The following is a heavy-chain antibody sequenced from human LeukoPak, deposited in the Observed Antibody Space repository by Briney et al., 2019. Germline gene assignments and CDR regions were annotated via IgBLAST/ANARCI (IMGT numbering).Heavy chain of an antibody. D-gene: IGHD4-23*01. Sequence: ASVKVSCKVSGYTLTELSMHWVRQAPGKGLEWMGGFDPEDGETIYAQKFQGRVTMTEDTSTDTAYMELSSLRSEDTAVYYCATTLTTVVTIGPRPGLDAFDIWGQGTMVTVSS. CDR2: FDPEDGET. CDR3: ATTLTTVVTIGPRPGLDAFDI. CDR1: GYTLTELS. J-gene: IGHJ3*02. V-gene: IGHV1-24*01.